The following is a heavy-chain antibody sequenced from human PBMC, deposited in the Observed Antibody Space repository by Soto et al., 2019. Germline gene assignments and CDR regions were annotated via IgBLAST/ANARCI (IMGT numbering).Heavy chain of an antibody. CDR3: ARLVVVPAATQDYYYYGMDV. CDR1: GYSFTSYW. J-gene: IGHJ6*02. D-gene: IGHD2-2*01. CDR2: IDPSDSYT. V-gene: IGHV5-10-1*01. Sequence: GESLKISCKGSGYSFTSYWISWVRQMLGKGLEWMGRIDPSDSYTNYSPSFQGHVTISADKSISTAYLQWSSLKASDTAMYYCARLVVVPAATQDYYYYGMDVWGQGTTVTVSS.